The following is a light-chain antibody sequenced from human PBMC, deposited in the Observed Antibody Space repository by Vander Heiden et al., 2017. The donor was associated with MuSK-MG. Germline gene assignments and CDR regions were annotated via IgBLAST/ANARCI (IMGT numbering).Light chain of an antibody. J-gene: IGKJ4*01. Sequence: IQMTQSPASLSASVGDRVTITCRASQDIRNYLAWYQQRPGKVPKLLIYAASNLQSGVPSRFSGSGSGTEFTITISSRQPEDVATYYCQKNNSASLTFGGGTKVEI. CDR2: AAS. CDR3: QKNNSASLT. CDR1: QDIRNY. V-gene: IGKV1-27*01.